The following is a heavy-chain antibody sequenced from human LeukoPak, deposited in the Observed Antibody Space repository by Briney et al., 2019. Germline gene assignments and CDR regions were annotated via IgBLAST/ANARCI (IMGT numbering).Heavy chain of an antibody. CDR3: ATVRHLLDSSGTLIDAFDI. CDR2: IYYSGST. CDR1: GGSISSSSYY. J-gene: IGHJ3*02. Sequence: PSETLSLTCTVSGGSISSSSYYWGWIRQPPGKGLEWIGSIYYSGSTYYNPSLKSRVTISVDTSKNQFSLKVSSVTAADTAVYYCATVRHLLDSSGTLIDAFDIWGQGTMVTVSS. V-gene: IGHV4-39*07. D-gene: IGHD3-22*01.